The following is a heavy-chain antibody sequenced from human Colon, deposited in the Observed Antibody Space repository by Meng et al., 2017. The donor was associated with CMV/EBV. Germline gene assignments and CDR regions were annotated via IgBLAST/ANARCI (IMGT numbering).Heavy chain of an antibody. Sequence: ASVKVSCKASGYTFTDNGMGWVRQAPGQGLEWMGWINIYNGNTKYEGRFQDRVTMTRDTSTNTAYMELRSLTFDDTAVYFCARDQYYDILTGNYDYWGQGTLVTVSS. V-gene: IGHV1-18*01. J-gene: IGHJ4*02. CDR2: INIYNGNT. CDR1: GYTFTDNG. CDR3: ARDQYYDILTGNYDY. D-gene: IGHD3-9*01.